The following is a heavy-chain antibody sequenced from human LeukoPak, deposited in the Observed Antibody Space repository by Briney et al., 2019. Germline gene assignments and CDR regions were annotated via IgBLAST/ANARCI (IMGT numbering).Heavy chain of an antibody. CDR1: GGSFSGYY. CDR3: ARGWGYGSGSYSFGYYYGMDV. J-gene: IGHJ6*04. D-gene: IGHD3-10*01. CDR2: INHSGST. V-gene: IGHV4-34*01. Sequence: PSETLSLTCAVYGGSFSGYYWSWICQPPGKGLEWIGEINHSGSTNYNPSLKSRVTISVDTSKNQFSLKLSSVTAADTAVYYCARGWGYGSGSYSFGYYYGMDVWGKGTTVTVSS.